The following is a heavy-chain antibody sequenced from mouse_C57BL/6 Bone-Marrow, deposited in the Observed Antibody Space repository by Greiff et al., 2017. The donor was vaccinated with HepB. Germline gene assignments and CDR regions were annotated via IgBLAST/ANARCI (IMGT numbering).Heavy chain of an antibody. CDR1: GYAFSSSW. CDR3: AVYGNYDY. Sequence: VQLQQSGPELVKPGASVKISCKASGYAFSSSWMNWVKQRPGKGLAWLGLLYPGDGDTNYNGKFKDKATLTADKSSSTAYMQLSSLTSEDSAVYFGAVYGNYDYWGQGTTLTVSS. J-gene: IGHJ2*01. V-gene: IGHV1-82*01. CDR2: LYPGDGDT. D-gene: IGHD2-1*01.